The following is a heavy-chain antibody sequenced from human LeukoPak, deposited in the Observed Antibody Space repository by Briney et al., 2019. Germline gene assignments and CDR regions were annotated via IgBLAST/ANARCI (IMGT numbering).Heavy chain of an antibody. J-gene: IGHJ6*03. CDR3: ARLEWLSRGYYYYMDV. CDR1: GYTFTSYD. D-gene: IGHD3-3*01. V-gene: IGHV1-8*01. Sequence: GASVKVSCKSSGYTFTSYDINWVRQATGQGLGWMGWMNPNSGNTGYAQKFQGRVTMTRNTSISTAYMELSSLRSEDTAVYYCARLEWLSRGYYYYMDVWGKGTTVTVSS. CDR2: MNPNSGNT.